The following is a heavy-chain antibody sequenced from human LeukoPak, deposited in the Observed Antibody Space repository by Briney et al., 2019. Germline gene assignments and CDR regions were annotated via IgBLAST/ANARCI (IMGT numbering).Heavy chain of an antibody. CDR3: ARESSGYFY. D-gene: IGHD3-22*01. CDR2: ISSSSSFR. J-gene: IGHJ4*02. V-gene: IGHV3-21*01. CDR1: GSNLSSYS. Sequence: GGPLRLSCAASGSNLSSYSMNWVRQAPGKGLEWVSSISSSSSFRYYADSVKGRFTISRDNAKNSLYLQMNSLRAEDTAVYYCARESSGYFYWGQGTLVTVSS.